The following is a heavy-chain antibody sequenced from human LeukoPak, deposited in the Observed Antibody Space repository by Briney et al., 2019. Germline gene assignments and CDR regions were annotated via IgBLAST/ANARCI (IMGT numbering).Heavy chain of an antibody. V-gene: IGHV4-34*01. CDR2: INHRGGT. D-gene: IGHD3-22*01. Sequence: KPSETLSLTCAVYGGSFSGYYWSWIRQPPGKGLEWIGEINHRGGTNYNPSLKSRVTISVDTSKNQFSLKLSSVIVADTAVYYCARGLFPSSGYYYWGQGTLVTVSS. CDR3: ARGLFPSSGYYY. J-gene: IGHJ4*02. CDR1: GGSFSGYY.